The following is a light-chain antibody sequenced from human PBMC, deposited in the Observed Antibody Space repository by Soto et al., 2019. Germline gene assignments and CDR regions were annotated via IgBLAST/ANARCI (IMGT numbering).Light chain of an antibody. J-gene: IGKJ4*01. Sequence: EIVLTQSPATLSLSPGERATLSCRASQSIGTYLAWFQQRPGQAPRLLIYDASVRATDIPGRFSGSGSGTAFTLAISSLDPEDSAVYYCQQRSDWPLTFGGGTKVEIK. V-gene: IGKV3-11*01. CDR3: QQRSDWPLT. CDR2: DAS. CDR1: QSIGTY.